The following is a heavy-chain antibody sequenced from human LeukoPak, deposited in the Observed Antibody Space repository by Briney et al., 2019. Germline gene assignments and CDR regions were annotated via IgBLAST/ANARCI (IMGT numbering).Heavy chain of an antibody. D-gene: IGHD3-10*01. CDR1: SGSTSGYY. V-gene: IGHV4-59*12. J-gene: IGHJ5*02. CDR2: IYYSGST. Sequence: SETLSLACTVSSGSTSGYYWSWIRQPPGKGLEWIGYIYYSGSTNYNPSLKSRVTISVDTSKNQFSLKLSSVTAADTAVYYCARGVGITMVRGVINWFDPWGQGTLVTVSS. CDR3: ARGVGITMVRGVINWFDP.